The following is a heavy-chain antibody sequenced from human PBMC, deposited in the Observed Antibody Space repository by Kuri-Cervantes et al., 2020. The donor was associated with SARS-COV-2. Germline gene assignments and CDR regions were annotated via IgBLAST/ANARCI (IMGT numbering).Heavy chain of an antibody. J-gene: IGHJ3*02. CDR2: IYHSGST. D-gene: IGHD3-3*01. Sequence: SETLSLTCAVSGGSISSSNWWSWVRQPPGKGLEWIGEIYHSGSTNYNPSLKSRVTISVDTSKNQFSLKLSSVTAADTAVYYCARRPFPVFGVVNDAFDIWGQGTMVTVSS. CDR1: GGSISSSNW. V-gene: IGHV4-4*02. CDR3: ARRPFPVFGVVNDAFDI.